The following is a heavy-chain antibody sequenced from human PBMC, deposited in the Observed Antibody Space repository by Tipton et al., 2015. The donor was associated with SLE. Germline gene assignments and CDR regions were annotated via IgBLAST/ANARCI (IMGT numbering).Heavy chain of an antibody. CDR1: GGSISSSSYY. CDR3: ARVGFSIAAAGTYAFDI. J-gene: IGHJ3*02. CDR2: IYYSGST. D-gene: IGHD6-13*01. V-gene: IGHV4-39*07. Sequence: TLSLTCTVSGGSISSSSYYWGWIRQPPGKGLEWIGSIYYSGSTYYNPSLKSRVTLSVDTSKNQFSLKLSSVTAADTAVYYCARVGFSIAAAGTYAFDIWGQGTMVTVSS.